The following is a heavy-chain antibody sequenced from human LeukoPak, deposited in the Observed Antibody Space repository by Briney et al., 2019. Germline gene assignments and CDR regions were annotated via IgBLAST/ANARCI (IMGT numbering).Heavy chain of an antibody. J-gene: IGHJ4*02. CDR1: GFTFSSFG. Sequence: GGSLRLSCAASGFTFSSFGMHWVRQAPGKGLEWVAVILYDGSNKYYADSVKGRFTFSRDNSKNTLYLQMNSLRAEDTAVYYCARFDFWSGQDFDYWGQGTLVTVSS. CDR3: ARFDFWSGQDFDY. D-gene: IGHD3-3*01. CDR2: ILYDGSNK. V-gene: IGHV3-33*03.